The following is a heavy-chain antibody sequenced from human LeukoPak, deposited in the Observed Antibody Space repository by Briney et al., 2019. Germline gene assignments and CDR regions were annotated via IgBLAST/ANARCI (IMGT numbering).Heavy chain of an antibody. Sequence: PGGSLRLSCAASGFTFSSYAMSWVRQAPGKGLEWVSAISGSGGSTHYADSVKGRFTISRDSSKNTLYLQMNSLRAEDTAVYYCAKDGRRVAYYYDSSGYSHFDYWGQGTLVTVSS. V-gene: IGHV3-23*01. CDR3: AKDGRRVAYYYDSSGYSHFDY. CDR2: ISGSGGST. J-gene: IGHJ4*02. D-gene: IGHD3-22*01. CDR1: GFTFSSYA.